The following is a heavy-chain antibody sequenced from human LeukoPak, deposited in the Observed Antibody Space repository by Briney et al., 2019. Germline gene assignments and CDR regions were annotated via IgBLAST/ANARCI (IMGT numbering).Heavy chain of an antibody. CDR2: IYSSGST. CDR1: GGSISSYY. V-gene: IGHV4-4*07. D-gene: IGHD2-2*01. CDR3: AREGRIVVVPAAMGY. Sequence: SETLSLTCTVSGGSISSYYWSWIRQPAGKGLEWIGRIYSSGSTNYNPSLKSRVTMSIDTSKNQFSLKLSSVTAADTAVYYCAREGRIVVVPAAMGYWGQGTLVTVSS. J-gene: IGHJ4*02.